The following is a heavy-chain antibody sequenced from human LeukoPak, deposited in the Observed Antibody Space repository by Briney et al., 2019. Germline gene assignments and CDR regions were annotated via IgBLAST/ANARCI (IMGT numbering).Heavy chain of an antibody. V-gene: IGHV3-74*01. J-gene: IGHJ4*02. CDR1: GFSFSGHW. CDR3: ARGPNSNWSGLDF. Sequence: GGSLRLSCIASGFSFSGHWMHWARQLPGKGLVWVSRISPTGSTTRYADSVKGRFTVSRDNAKNTLYLQVNNLRAEDTAVYYCARGPNSNWSGLDFWGQGTLLTVSS. CDR2: ISPTGSTT. D-gene: IGHD6-6*01.